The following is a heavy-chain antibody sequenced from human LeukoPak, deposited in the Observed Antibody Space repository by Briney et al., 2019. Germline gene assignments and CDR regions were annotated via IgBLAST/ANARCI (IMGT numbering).Heavy chain of an antibody. V-gene: IGHV1-2*02. CDR2: INPNSGGT. CDR1: GYTFTGYY. J-gene: IGHJ4*02. Sequence: ASVKVSRKASGYTFTGYYMHWVRQAPGQGLEWMGWINPNSGGTNYAQKFQGRVTMTRDTSISTAYMELSRLRSDDTAVYYCASPLYCSSTSCLSHWGQGTLVTVSS. D-gene: IGHD2-2*01. CDR3: ASPLYCSSTSCLSH.